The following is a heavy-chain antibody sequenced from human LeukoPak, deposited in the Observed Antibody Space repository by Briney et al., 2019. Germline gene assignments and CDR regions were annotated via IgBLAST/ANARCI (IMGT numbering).Heavy chain of an antibody. CDR1: GGSISSYY. Sequence: SETPSLTCTVSGGSISSYYWSWIRQPPGKGLEWIGYIYYSGSTNYNPPLKSRVTISVDTSKNQFSLKLSSVTAADTAVYYCASRTYCGGDCYSLDAFDIWGQGTMVTVSS. J-gene: IGHJ3*02. CDR3: ASRTYCGGDCYSLDAFDI. CDR2: IYYSGST. D-gene: IGHD2-21*02. V-gene: IGHV4-59*01.